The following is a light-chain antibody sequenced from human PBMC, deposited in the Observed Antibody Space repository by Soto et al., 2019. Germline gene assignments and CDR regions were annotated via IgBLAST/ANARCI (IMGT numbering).Light chain of an antibody. Sequence: EIVMTQSPATLSVSPGARATLSCRASQGVSSNLAWYQQRPGQAPRLLIYGASTRATGIPARFSGSGSGTEFTLTISCLQSEDVAVYYCHQYNNCTAFTCGPGTKVDIK. J-gene: IGKJ3*01. CDR3: HQYNNCTAFT. CDR2: GAS. CDR1: QGVSSN. V-gene: IGKV3-15*01.